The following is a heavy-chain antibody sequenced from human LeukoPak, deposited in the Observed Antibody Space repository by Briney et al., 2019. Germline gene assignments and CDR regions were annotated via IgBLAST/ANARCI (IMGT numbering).Heavy chain of an antibody. J-gene: IGHJ4*02. D-gene: IGHD3-22*01. CDR1: GYSFSSGYY. Sequence: SETLTLTCTVSGYSFSSGYYWGRIRPPAGGGLERIGSMYHSGSTYYNPPLKSRATISVDTSKNQLSVNVRSVTASDTAVYYCARADYYDSSACDYWGQGTLVTVSS. V-gene: IGHV4-38-2*02. CDR3: ARADYYDSSACDY. CDR2: MYHSGST.